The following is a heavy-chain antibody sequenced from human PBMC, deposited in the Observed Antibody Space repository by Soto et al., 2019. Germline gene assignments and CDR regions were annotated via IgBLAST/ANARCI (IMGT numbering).Heavy chain of an antibody. V-gene: IGHV1-46*01. D-gene: IGHD3-22*01. CDR2: INPSGGST. CDR3: ERILTPYYYDSSGYSFDVFVI. Sequence: ASVKVSCKASGYTFTSYYMHWVRQAPGQGLEWMGIINPSGGSTSYAQKFQVRVTMTRDTSTSTVYMELSSLRSEDTAVYYCERILTPYYYDSSGYSFDVFVIWGQGTMVTVSS. J-gene: IGHJ3*02. CDR1: GYTFTSYY.